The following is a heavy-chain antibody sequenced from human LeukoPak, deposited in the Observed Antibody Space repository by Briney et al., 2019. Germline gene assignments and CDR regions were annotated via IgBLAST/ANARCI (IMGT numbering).Heavy chain of an antibody. J-gene: IGHJ4*02. CDR2: INYGGTT. CDR3: ARVPAAGTGPDY. CDR1: GGSISSSNYF. V-gene: IGHV4-39*01. Sequence: SETLSLTCTVSGGSISSSNYFWSWIRQPPGQELEWIASINYGGTTYYNPSLKSRVTISVDTSKNQFSLRLTSVTAADTAVYLCARVPAAGTGPDYWGQGTLVTVSS. D-gene: IGHD6-13*01.